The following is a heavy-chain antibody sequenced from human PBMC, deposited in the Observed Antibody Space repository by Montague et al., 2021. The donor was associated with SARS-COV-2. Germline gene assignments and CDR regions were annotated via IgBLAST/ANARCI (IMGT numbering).Heavy chain of an antibody. Sequence: SETLSLTCTVAGVSISSSNYYWGWIRQPPGKGLEWIGSLFYSGSSFYNPSLKSRVTISVDTSKNQFSLRLSSVTAADTAVYYCVAEWLAIYYFDFWGQGTLVTVSS. D-gene: IGHD6-19*01. J-gene: IGHJ4*02. CDR1: GVSISSSNYY. CDR2: LFYSGSS. CDR3: VAEWLAIYYFDF. V-gene: IGHV4-39*01.